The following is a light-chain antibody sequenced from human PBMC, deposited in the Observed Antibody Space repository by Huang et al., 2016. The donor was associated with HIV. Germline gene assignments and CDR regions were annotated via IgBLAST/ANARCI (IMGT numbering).Light chain of an antibody. V-gene: IGKV3-20*01. CDR1: QSVSSSY. CDR3: QQYGSSPVT. J-gene: IGKJ4*01. Sequence: EIVLTQSPGTLSLSPGERATLSCRACQSVSSSYLAWYQQKPGQAPRLLIYDASSRASGISDRFSGSGSGTDFTLTINRLEPEDFVVYYCQQYGSSPVTFGGGTKVEMK. CDR2: DAS.